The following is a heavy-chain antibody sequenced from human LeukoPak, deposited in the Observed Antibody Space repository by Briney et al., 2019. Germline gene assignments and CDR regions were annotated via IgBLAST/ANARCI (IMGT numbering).Heavy chain of an antibody. Sequence: SVKVSCKASGGTFSSYAISWVRQAPGQGLEWMGGIIPIFGTANYAQKFQGRVTITADESTSTAYMELSSLRSEDTTVYYCAIPSARVSISDIVVVVAAKVPRYFDLWGRGTLVTVSS. CDR3: AIPSARVSISDIVVVVAAKVPRYFDL. J-gene: IGHJ2*01. CDR1: GGTFSSYA. CDR2: IIPIFGTA. D-gene: IGHD2-15*01. V-gene: IGHV1-69*13.